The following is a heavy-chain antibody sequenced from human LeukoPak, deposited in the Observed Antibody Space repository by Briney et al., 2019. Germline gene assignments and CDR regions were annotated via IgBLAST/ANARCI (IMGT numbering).Heavy chain of an antibody. V-gene: IGHV3-7*01. CDR3: MTLAGAGYYYDGMDV. CDR1: GFTFSNFA. Sequence: HPGGSLRLSCAASGFTFSNFAMTWVRQAPGKGLEWVANIKQDGSEKYYGDSVEGRFTISRDNAKNSLYLQMKSLRAEDTAVYYCMTLAGAGYYYDGMDVWGQGTTVTVSS. CDR2: IKQDGSEK. J-gene: IGHJ6*02. D-gene: IGHD6-19*01.